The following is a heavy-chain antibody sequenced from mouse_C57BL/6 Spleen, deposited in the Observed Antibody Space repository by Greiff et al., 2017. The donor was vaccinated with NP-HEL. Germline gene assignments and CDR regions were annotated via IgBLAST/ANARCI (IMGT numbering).Heavy chain of an antibody. D-gene: IGHD5-2*01. CDR3: ARENTLDV. V-gene: IGHV3-6*01. Sequence: EVQLQQSGPGLVKPSQSLSLTCSVTGYSITSGYYWNWIRQFPGNKLEWMGYISYDGSNNYNPSLKNRISITRDTSKNQFFLKLNSVTTEDTATYYCARENTLDVWGTGTTVTVSS. CDR1: GYSITSGYY. J-gene: IGHJ1*03. CDR2: ISYDGSN.